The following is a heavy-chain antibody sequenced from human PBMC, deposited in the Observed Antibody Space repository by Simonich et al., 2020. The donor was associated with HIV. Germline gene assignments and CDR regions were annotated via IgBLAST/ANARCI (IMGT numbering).Heavy chain of an antibody. CDR1: GYRFTSFW. V-gene: IGHV5-51*01. Sequence: EVQLVPSGAEVKKPGESLKISCKGSGYRFTSFWIGWVRQMPGKGLDWMVITYPGDSNTRDGPAVQGQVTFSAGKSISSADLQWSSLKASDTAMYYCARTYYYDSSGYYPYFDYWGQGTLVTVSS. D-gene: IGHD3-22*01. CDR3: ARTYYYDSSGYYPYFDY. J-gene: IGHJ4*02. CDR2: TYPGDSNT.